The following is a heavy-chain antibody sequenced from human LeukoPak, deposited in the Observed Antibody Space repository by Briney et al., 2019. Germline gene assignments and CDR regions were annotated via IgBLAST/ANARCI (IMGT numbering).Heavy chain of an antibody. D-gene: IGHD5-12*01. V-gene: IGHV3-9*01. CDR1: GFIFDDYA. J-gene: IGHJ4*02. CDR2: ISWNSGGI. Sequence: GRSLRLSCAASGFIFDDYAMHWVRHAPGKGLEWVSGISWNSGGIAYADSVKGRFTISRDNAKSSLYLQMNSLRAEDTALYYCAKDIAYSGYDYFDYWGQGTLVTVSS. CDR3: AKDIAYSGYDYFDY.